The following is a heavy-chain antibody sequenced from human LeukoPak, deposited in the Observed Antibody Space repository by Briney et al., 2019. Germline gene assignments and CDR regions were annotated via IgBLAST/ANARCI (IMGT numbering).Heavy chain of an antibody. CDR2: IIPILGIA. Sequence: APVTVSFKASGGTFINYASSWVRQAPGEGGEGMGGIIPILGIANYAQKFQGRVTITADKSTTTAYMELSSLRSEDTAVYYCARDRYSGSYFGDYFDYWGQGTLVTVSS. D-gene: IGHD1-26*01. CDR1: GGTFINYA. V-gene: IGHV1-69*04. J-gene: IGHJ4*02. CDR3: ARDRYSGSYFGDYFDY.